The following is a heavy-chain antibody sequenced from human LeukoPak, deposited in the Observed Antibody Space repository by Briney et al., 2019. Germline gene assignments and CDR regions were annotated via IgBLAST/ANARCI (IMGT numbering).Heavy chain of an antibody. CDR3: ARVLGYCSGGSCNYYFDY. J-gene: IGHJ4*02. D-gene: IGHD2-15*01. CDR1: GGTFSSYA. CDR2: IIPIFGTA. V-gene: IGHV1-69*05. Sequence: TVKVSCKASGGTFSSYAISWVRQAPGQGLEWMGRIIPIFGTANYAQKFQGRVTITTDESTSTAYMELSSLRSEDTAMYYCARVLGYCSGGSCNYYFDYWGQGTLVTVSS.